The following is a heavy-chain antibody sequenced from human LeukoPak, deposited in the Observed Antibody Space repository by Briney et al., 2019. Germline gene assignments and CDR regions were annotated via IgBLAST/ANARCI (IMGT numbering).Heavy chain of an antibody. V-gene: IGHV4-34*01. CDR2: INQSGST. D-gene: IGHD1-26*01. J-gene: IGHJ4*02. CDR3: ARGGGVVGATTWNY. Sequence: SETLSLTCAVYGGSFSGYYWSWMRQPPGEGLEWIGDINQSGSTTYNPSLKSRVTILVDTSKNQFSLELTSVTAADTAVYYCARGGGVVGATTWNYWGQGTLVTVSS. CDR1: GGSFSGYY.